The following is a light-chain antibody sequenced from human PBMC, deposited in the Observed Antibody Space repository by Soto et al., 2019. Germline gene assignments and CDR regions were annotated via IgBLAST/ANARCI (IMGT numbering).Light chain of an antibody. CDR3: QQYNNWPRT. J-gene: IGKJ2*02. Sequence: EVVRTQSPATLSVSPGERATLSCRASQSVSINLAWYQQKPGQAPRLLIYGASTRATGIPARFSGSGSGTEFTLTISSLQSEDFAVYYCQQYNNWPRTFGQGTKLAIK. CDR2: GAS. CDR1: QSVSIN. V-gene: IGKV3-15*01.